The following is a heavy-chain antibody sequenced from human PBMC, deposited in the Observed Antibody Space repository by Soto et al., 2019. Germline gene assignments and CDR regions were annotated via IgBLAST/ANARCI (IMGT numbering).Heavy chain of an antibody. CDR3: ARGDSSGWSYFDY. Sequence: QVHLVQSETEVKKPGASVKVSCKASGYSFTNYGISWVRQAPGQGLEWMGWISPYNGDTNYAQKLQVRVTMTTDTSTSTAYMELRSLRSDDTAVYYWARGDSSGWSYFDYWGQGTLVTVSS. V-gene: IGHV1-18*01. D-gene: IGHD6-19*01. CDR1: GYSFTNYG. CDR2: ISPYNGDT. J-gene: IGHJ4*02.